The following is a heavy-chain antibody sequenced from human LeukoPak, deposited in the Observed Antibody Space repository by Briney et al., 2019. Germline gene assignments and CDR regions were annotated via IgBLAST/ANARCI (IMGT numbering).Heavy chain of an antibody. CDR2: IYIGGST. D-gene: IGHD1-26*01. V-gene: IGHV3-53*01. Sequence: GGSLRLSCAASGFTVSSNYMSWVRQAPGKGLKWVSVIYIGGSTYYADSVKGRFTISRDNSKNTLYLQMNSLRAEDTAVYYCARDRREYSGNYFDYWGQGTLVTVSS. J-gene: IGHJ4*02. CDR1: GFTVSSNY. CDR3: ARDRREYSGNYFDY.